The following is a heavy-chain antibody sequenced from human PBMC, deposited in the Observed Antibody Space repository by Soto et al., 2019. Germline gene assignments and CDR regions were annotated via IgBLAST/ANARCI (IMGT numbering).Heavy chain of an antibody. CDR2: ISASGDIT. CDR1: GFTFSTYA. J-gene: IGHJ3*02. D-gene: IGHD4-17*01. V-gene: IGHV3-23*01. Sequence: EVQLLESGGGLVQPGGSLRLSCAASGFTFSTYAMSWVRQAPGKGLEWVSAISASGDITYYADSVKGRFTISRDNPMNALHLQMNSLRIEDTAVYYCALPRGYGVFDAYDIWGQGTMVTVSS. CDR3: ALPRGYGVFDAYDI.